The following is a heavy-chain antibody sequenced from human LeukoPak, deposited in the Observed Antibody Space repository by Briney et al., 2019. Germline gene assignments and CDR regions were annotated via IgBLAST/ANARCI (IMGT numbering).Heavy chain of an antibody. Sequence: ASLKVSCKASGYAFLSYGINWVRQAPGQGLEWMGIINPSGGSTSYAQKFQGRVTTTRDTSTSTVYMELSSLRSEDTAVYYCAKASGDIVVVPILRPFDIWGQGTMVTVSS. D-gene: IGHD2-2*01. J-gene: IGHJ3*02. CDR1: GYAFLSYG. CDR2: INPSGGST. CDR3: AKASGDIVVVPILRPFDI. V-gene: IGHV1-46*01.